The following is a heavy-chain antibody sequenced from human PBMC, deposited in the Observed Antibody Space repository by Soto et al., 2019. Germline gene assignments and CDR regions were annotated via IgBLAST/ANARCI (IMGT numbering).Heavy chain of an antibody. Sequence: VKVSCKASGYTFTSYAMHWVRQAPGQRLEWMGWINAGNGNTKYSQKFQGRVTITRDTSASTAYMELSSLRSEDTAVYYCARVTPGVNWFDPWGQGTLVTVSS. D-gene: IGHD3-10*01. CDR3: ARVTPGVNWFDP. J-gene: IGHJ5*02. V-gene: IGHV1-3*01. CDR1: GYTFTSYA. CDR2: INAGNGNT.